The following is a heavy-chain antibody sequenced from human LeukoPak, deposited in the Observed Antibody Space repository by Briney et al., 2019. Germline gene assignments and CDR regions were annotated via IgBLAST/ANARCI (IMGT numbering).Heavy chain of an antibody. Sequence: PSETLSLTCAVYGGSFNGYYWTWIRQPPGKGLEWIGEITHRGSTNYNPSLKSRVTISLDTSKNQFSLKLSSVTAADTAIYYCARLCYYGSGSYYHFDSWGQGTLVTVSP. CDR2: ITHRGST. V-gene: IGHV4-34*01. CDR3: ARLCYYGSGSYYHFDS. CDR1: GGSFNGYY. D-gene: IGHD3-10*01. J-gene: IGHJ4*02.